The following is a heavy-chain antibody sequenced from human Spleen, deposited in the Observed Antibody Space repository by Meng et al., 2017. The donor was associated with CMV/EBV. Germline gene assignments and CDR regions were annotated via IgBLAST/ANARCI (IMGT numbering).Heavy chain of an antibody. CDR2: LNEDGSFT. J-gene: IGHJ4*02. Sequence: EVQLVESGGGLVQPGGSLRLSCVDSGFTFSSYWMHWVRQVPGEGLVWVSRLNEDGSFTSYAGSVKGRFTISRDNAKNTLYLQMNALRVDDSGVYYCGRDLTGERDQWGQGTLVTVAS. D-gene: IGHD7-27*01. V-gene: IGHV3-74*03. CDR3: GRDLTGERDQ. CDR1: GFTFSSYW.